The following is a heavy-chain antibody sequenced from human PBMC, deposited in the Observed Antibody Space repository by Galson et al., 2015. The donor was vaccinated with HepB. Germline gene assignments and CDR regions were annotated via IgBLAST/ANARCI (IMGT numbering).Heavy chain of an antibody. CDR2: ISYDGSNK. V-gene: IGHV3-30-3*01. CDR3: AKDRRFLYYMDV. D-gene: IGHD3-3*01. J-gene: IGHJ6*03. CDR1: GFTFSSYA. Sequence: SLRLSCAASGFTFSSYAMHWVRQAPGKGLEWVAVISYDGSNKYYADSVKGRFTISRDNSENTLYLQMNSLRAEDTAVYYCAKDRRFLYYMDVWGKGTTVTVSS.